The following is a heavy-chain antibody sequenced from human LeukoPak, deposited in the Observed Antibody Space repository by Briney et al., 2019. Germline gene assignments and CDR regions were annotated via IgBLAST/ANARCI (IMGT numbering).Heavy chain of an antibody. CDR3: ARGPMYYYDSSGTPFDI. Sequence: GGSLRLSCAASGFTFSDYYMSWIRQAPGKGLEWVSVIYSGGSTYYADSVKGRFTISRDNSKNTLYLQMNSLRAEDTAVYYCARGPMYYYDSSGTPFDIWGRGTMVTVSS. V-gene: IGHV3-53*01. J-gene: IGHJ3*02. D-gene: IGHD3-22*01. CDR1: GFTFSDYY. CDR2: IYSGGST.